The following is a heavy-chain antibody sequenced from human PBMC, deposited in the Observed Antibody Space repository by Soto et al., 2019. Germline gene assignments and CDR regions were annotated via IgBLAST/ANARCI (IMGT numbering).Heavy chain of an antibody. CDR1: GDSMSSSDYY. Sequence: SETLSLTCAVSGDSMSSSDYYWGWIRQPPGKGLEWIGSIYYSGSTYYNPSLQSRVAISVDTSKNQFSLKLKSVTAADTAIYYCARRTVNIRTFYSGXKTHCFYYWGQGAPVTVSS. J-gene: IGHJ4*02. D-gene: IGHD6-19*01. V-gene: IGHV4-39*01. CDR3: ARRTVNIRTFYSGXKTHCFYY. CDR2: IYYSGST.